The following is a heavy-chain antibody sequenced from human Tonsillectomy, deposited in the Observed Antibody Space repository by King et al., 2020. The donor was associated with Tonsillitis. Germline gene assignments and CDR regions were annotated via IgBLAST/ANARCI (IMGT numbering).Heavy chain of an antibody. CDR2: INPNTGGT. CDR3: GRVPSSSKFDY. CDR1: GYTFTGYF. Sequence: LQLVQSGAEVKKPGASVKVSCKASGYTFTGYFIHWVRQAPGQGLEWMGWINPNTGGTKYAQKFQGRVTLTRDTSISTAYMELRRLRSDDTAVYYCGRVPSSSKFDYWGQGTLVTVSS. V-gene: IGHV1-2*02. J-gene: IGHJ4*02. D-gene: IGHD6-13*01.